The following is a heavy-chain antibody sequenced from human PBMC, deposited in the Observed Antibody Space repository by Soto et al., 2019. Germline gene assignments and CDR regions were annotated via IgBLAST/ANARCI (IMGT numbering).Heavy chain of an antibody. CDR1: GFTFSSYE. CDR2: ISSSSSTI. D-gene: IGHD4-17*01. Sequence: GGSLRLSCAASGFTFSSYEMNWVRQAPGKGLEWVSYISSSSSTIYYADSVKGRFTISRDNAKNSLYLQMNSLRDEDTAVYYCACLDYGGNSGWGQGTLVTVSS. CDR3: ACLDYGGNSG. V-gene: IGHV3-48*02. J-gene: IGHJ4*02.